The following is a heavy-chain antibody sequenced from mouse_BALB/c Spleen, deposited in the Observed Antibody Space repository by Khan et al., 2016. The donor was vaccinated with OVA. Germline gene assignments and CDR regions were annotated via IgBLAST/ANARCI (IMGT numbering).Heavy chain of an antibody. Sequence: EVQLVESGGGLVQPKGSLKLSCAASGFTFNTYAMNWVRQAPGKGLEWVARIRSKSNNYATYSADSVKDRFTISRDDSQSMLYLQMNNVKTEDTAMYYCVSRSWFAYWGQGTLVTVSA. CDR3: VSRSWFAY. CDR2: IRSKSNNYAT. J-gene: IGHJ3*01. CDR1: GFTFNTYA. V-gene: IGHV10-1*02.